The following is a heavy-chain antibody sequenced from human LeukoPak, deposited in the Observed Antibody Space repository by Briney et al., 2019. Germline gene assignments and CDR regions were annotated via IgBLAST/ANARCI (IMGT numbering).Heavy chain of an antibody. V-gene: IGHV3-21*01. CDR2: ISSSGGNT. Sequence: PGGSLRLSCAASGFTFSSYSMSWVRQAPGKGLEWVSSISSSGGNTYYADSVKGRFTISRDNAKNSLYLQMNSLRAEDTAVYYCARPMDTYSSSQASVDYWGQGTLVTVSS. J-gene: IGHJ4*02. D-gene: IGHD6-6*01. CDR1: GFTFSSYS. CDR3: ARPMDTYSSSQASVDY.